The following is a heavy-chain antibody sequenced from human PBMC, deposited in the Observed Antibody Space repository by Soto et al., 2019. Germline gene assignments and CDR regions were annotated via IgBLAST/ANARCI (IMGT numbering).Heavy chain of an antibody. CDR3: AITGYGDHFDS. CDR1: GGSMSHYH. J-gene: IGHJ4*02. CDR2: THDSGII. D-gene: IGHD5-18*01. Sequence: QVQLQESGPGLVKPSETLSLTCTVSGGSMSHYHWCWIRQSPGKGLEFIGYTHDSGIINYNPSLMSRVAISLDTSKNQFSLKLTSVTAADTALYYCAITGYGDHFDSWGRGTLVTVSS. V-gene: IGHV4-59*01.